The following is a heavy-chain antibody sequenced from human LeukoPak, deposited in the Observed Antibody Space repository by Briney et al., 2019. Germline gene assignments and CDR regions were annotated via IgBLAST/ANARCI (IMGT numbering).Heavy chain of an antibody. V-gene: IGHV4-39*01. Sequence: SETLSLTCTVSGGSISSSSYCWGWIRQPPGKGLEWIGSIYYSGSTYYNPSLKSRVTISVDTSKNQFSLKLSSVTAADTAVYYCARTHPADGIDYWGQGTLVTVSS. D-gene: IGHD1-1*01. CDR3: ARTHPADGIDY. J-gene: IGHJ4*02. CDR2: IYYSGST. CDR1: GGSISSSSYC.